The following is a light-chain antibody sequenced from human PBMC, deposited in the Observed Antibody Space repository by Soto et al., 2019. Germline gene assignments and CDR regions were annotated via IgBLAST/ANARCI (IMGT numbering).Light chain of an antibody. CDR3: CSYAGSSTVV. CDR1: SSDVGTYNL. J-gene: IGLJ2*01. V-gene: IGLV2-23*01. Sequence: QSALTQPASVSRPPGQSITISCTSSDVGTYNLVSWYQHYPGKAPKLMIYDGSKRPSGVSNRFSGSKSGNTASLTISGLQAEDEADYYCCSYAGSSTVVFGGGTKVTVL. CDR2: DGS.